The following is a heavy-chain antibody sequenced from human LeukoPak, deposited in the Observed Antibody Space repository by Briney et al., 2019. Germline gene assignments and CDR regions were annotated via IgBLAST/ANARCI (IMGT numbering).Heavy chain of an antibody. CDR2: ISYDGSNK. CDR1: GFTFSDYY. J-gene: IGHJ4*02. CDR3: ARGLSGVWFD. D-gene: IGHD3-10*01. Sequence: PGGSLRFSCAASGFTFSDYYMSWIRQAPGKGLEWVAVISYDGSNKYYADSVKGRFTISRDNSKNTLYLQMNSLRAEDTAVYYCARGLSGVWFDWGQGTLVTVSS. V-gene: IGHV3-30-3*01.